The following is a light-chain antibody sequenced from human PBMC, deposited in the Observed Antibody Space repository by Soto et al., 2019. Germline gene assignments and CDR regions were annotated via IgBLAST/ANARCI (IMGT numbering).Light chain of an antibody. Sequence: QSVLTQPASVSGSPGQSVTISCTGTSNDVGGYNYVSWYQQHPGKAPKLVIYEVSHRPSGISGRFSGSKSGNTASLTISGLQVDDEADYFCCSYAGRYTMVFGGGTKVTVL. CDR3: CSYAGRYTMV. V-gene: IGLV2-14*01. CDR2: EVS. J-gene: IGLJ2*01. CDR1: SNDVGGYNY.